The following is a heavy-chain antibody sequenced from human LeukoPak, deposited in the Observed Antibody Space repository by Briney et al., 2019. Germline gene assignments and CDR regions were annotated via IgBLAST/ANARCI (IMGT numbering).Heavy chain of an antibody. D-gene: IGHD3-10*01. V-gene: IGHV3-11*01. CDR3: ASGEGTTYYYSSGSYYRLDY. J-gene: IGHJ4*02. Sequence: GGSLRLSCAASGFTFSNYYMSWIRQAPGKGLEWVSYIGTSGSTIYYADSVKGRFTISRDNSKNTLDLQMNSLRAEDTAVYYCASGEGTTYYYSSGSYYRLDYWGQGTLVTVSS. CDR1: GFTFSNYY. CDR2: IGTSGSTI.